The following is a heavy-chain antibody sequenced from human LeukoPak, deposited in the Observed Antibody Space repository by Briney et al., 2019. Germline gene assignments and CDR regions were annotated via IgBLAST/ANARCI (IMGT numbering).Heavy chain of an antibody. CDR1: GGSISSYY. CDR3: ARYLVRGTVIVDAH. CDR2: IYTSGST. D-gene: IGHD3-22*01. Sequence: SETLSLTCTASGGSISSYYWSWIRQPAGKGLEWIGRIYTSGSTNYNPSLKSRVTMSVDTSKNQFSLKLSSVTAADTAVYYCARYLVRGTVIVDAHWGQGTLVTVSS. J-gene: IGHJ4*02. V-gene: IGHV4-4*07.